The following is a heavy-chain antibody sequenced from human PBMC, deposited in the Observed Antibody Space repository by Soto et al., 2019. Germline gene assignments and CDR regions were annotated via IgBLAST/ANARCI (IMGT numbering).Heavy chain of an antibody. CDR1: GFTFNNYA. V-gene: IGHV3-23*01. CDR3: AKVFSSGGGCLHVDYYSYMDV. D-gene: IGHD2-15*01. CDR2: ISGSGST. Sequence: QLLESGGGLVQPGGSLRLSCAASGFTFNNYAMTWVRQAPGKGLEWVSTISGSGSTYFADSVKGRFTISRDSSKNTLYLQMNSLRAEDTAVYYCAKVFSSGGGCLHVDYYSYMDVWGKGTTVTVS. J-gene: IGHJ6*03.